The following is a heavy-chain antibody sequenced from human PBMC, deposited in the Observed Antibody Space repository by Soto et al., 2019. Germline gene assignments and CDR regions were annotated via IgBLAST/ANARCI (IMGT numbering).Heavy chain of an antibody. Sequence: SETLSLTCSVSGGSFSSDSFIWSWVRQFPGKGLEWIGYINYSGTTYYNPSLRSRITMSVDTSKNQFSLNLSSVTAADTAVYYCARDHKWDGMDVWGRGTTVTVCS. V-gene: IGHV4-31*03. CDR2: INYSGTT. CDR1: GGSFSSDSFI. J-gene: IGHJ6*02. D-gene: IGHD1-26*01. CDR3: ARDHKWDGMDV.